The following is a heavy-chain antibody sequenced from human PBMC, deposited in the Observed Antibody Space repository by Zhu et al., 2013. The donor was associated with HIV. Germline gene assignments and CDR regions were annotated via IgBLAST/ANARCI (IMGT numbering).Heavy chain of an antibody. CDR1: GGTFSSYA. J-gene: IGHJ6*02. Sequence: QVQLVQSGAEVKKPGSSVKVSCKASGGTFSSYAISWVRQAPGQGLEWMGGIIPIFGTANYAQKFQGRVTITADESTSTAYMELSSLRSEDTAVYYCARGGVLDEYYYYYGMDVWGQGTTVTVSS. V-gene: IGHV1-69*01. D-gene: IGHD3-16*01. CDR2: IIPIFGTA. CDR3: ARGGVLDEYYYYYGMDV.